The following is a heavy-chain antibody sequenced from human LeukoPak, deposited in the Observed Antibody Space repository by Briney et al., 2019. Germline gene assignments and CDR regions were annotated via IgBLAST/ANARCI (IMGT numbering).Heavy chain of an antibody. J-gene: IGHJ4*02. Sequence: GGSLRLSCAASGFTFSSYAMSWVRQAPGKGLEWVSAISGSGGSTYYADSVKGRFTISRDNSKNTLYLQMNSLRAEDTAVCYCAKDAVLRYFDWLPLDYWGQGTLVTVSS. CDR2: ISGSGGST. CDR3: AKDAVLRYFDWLPLDY. CDR1: GFTFSSYA. D-gene: IGHD3-9*01. V-gene: IGHV3-23*01.